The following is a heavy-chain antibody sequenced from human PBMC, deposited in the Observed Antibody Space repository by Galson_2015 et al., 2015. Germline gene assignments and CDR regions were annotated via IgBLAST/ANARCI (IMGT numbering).Heavy chain of an antibody. Sequence: SLRLSCAASGFTFSSSAMNWVRQVPGKGLEWVSALSHTGSSIYYADSVKGRFTISRDNSKNTLYLHLNSLRADDTAVYYCAKDRRAVVMSAIDYWGQGTQVTVSS. CDR3: AKDRRAVVMSAIDY. D-gene: IGHD2-21*02. CDR2: LSHTGSSI. CDR1: GFTFSSSA. V-gene: IGHV3-23*01. J-gene: IGHJ4*02.